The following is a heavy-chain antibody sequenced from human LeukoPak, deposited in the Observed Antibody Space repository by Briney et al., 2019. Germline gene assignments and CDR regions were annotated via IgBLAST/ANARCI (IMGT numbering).Heavy chain of an antibody. D-gene: IGHD3-10*01. V-gene: IGHV4-59*11. Sequence: SETLSLTCTVSGGSMSSHYWSWVRQARGKALEWIGYISHGGQTLSNPSLSSRVTISVDTSNNQFSLKLTSVTAADTAVYFCARDTYYTSGTYYIDYFDSWGQGALVTVSS. CDR2: ISHGGQT. J-gene: IGHJ4*02. CDR3: ARDTYYTSGTYYIDYFDS. CDR1: GGSMSSHY.